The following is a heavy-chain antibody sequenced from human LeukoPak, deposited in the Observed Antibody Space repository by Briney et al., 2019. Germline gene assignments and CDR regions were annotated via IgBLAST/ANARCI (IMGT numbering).Heavy chain of an antibody. Sequence: ASVKVSCKASGYTFTSYYTHWVRQAPGQGLEWMGIINPSGGSTTYAQKFQGRVTMTRDTSTSTVYMELSSLRSEDTAVYYCARDPTAQWLVPGYYYYMAVWGKGTTVTISS. D-gene: IGHD6-19*01. CDR1: GYTFTSYY. CDR2: INPSGGST. V-gene: IGHV1-46*01. CDR3: ARDPTAQWLVPGYYYYMAV. J-gene: IGHJ6*03.